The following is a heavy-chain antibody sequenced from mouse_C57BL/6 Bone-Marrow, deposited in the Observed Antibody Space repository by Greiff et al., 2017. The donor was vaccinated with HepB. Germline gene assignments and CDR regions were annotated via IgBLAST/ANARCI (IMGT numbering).Heavy chain of an antibody. Sequence: VKLQQPGAELVMPGASVKLSCKASGYTFTSYWMHWVKQRPGQGLEWIGEIDPSDSYTNYNQKFKGKSTLTVDKSSSTAYMQLSSLTSEDSAVYYCARRGFAYWGQGTLVTVSA. CDR1: GYTFTSYW. CDR3: ARRGFAY. V-gene: IGHV1-69*01. CDR2: IDPSDSYT. J-gene: IGHJ3*01.